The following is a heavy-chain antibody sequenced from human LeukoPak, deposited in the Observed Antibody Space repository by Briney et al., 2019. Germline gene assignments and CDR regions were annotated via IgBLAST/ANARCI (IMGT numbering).Heavy chain of an antibody. CDR1: GYIFTSVW. CDR3: ARRGVGVFTDH. Sequence: GEALKISFKTSGYIFTSVWIGWVRRKPGKGLEGVALIYPHNSQTIYSPSSEGQVTISADKSISTACLQWNSLKASDTAMYYCARRGVGVFTDHWGPGTLVTVSS. J-gene: IGHJ4*02. CDR2: IYPHNSQT. V-gene: IGHV5-51*01. D-gene: IGHD3-10*01.